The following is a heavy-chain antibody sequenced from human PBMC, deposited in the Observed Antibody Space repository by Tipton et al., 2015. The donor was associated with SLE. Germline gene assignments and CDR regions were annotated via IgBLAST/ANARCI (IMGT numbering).Heavy chain of an antibody. Sequence: TLSLTCAVYGGSFSGYYWSWIRQPPGKGLEWIGYIYYSGGTNYNPSLKSRVTISVDTSKNQFSLKLSSVTAADTAVYYCARIIAAAGSPFDYWGQGTLVTVSS. D-gene: IGHD6-13*01. CDR1: GGSFSGYY. J-gene: IGHJ4*02. CDR2: IYYSGGT. V-gene: IGHV4-59*12. CDR3: ARIIAAAGSPFDY.